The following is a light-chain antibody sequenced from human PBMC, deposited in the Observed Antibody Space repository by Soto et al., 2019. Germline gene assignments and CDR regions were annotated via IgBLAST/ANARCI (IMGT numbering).Light chain of an antibody. CDR2: AAS. V-gene: IGKV1-9*01. CDR1: QGINYY. Sequence: TRSRVLVSASVGDGVAITCVASQGINYYLVWYQQKAGTAPKSRIYAASTLQTGVPSRFSGRRSGTEFTLTISSLQPEDSATYYCRLHSSFPITLGQGTRLEIK. CDR3: RLHSSFPIT. J-gene: IGKJ5*01.